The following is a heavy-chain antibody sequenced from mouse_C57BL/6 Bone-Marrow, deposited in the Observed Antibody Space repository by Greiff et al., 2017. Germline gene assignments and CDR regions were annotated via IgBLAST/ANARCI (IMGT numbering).Heavy chain of an antibody. CDR1: GFTFSSYA. V-gene: IGHV5-4*01. J-gene: IGHJ4*01. Sequence: EVQRVESGGGLVKPGGSLKLSCAASGFTFSSYAMSWVRQTPEKRLEWVATISDGGSYTYYPDNVKGRFTISRDNAKNNLYLQMSHLKSEDTAMYYCAILYYAMDYWGQGTSVTVSS. CDR3: AILYYAMDY. CDR2: ISDGGSYT.